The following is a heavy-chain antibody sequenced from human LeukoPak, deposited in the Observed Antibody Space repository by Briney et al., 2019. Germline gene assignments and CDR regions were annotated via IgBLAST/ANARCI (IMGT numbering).Heavy chain of an antibody. V-gene: IGHV3-53*01. CDR3: ARRLSSSWTFDY. J-gene: IGHJ4*02. D-gene: IGHD2-15*01. CDR2: IYSGGST. CDR1: GFTVSSNY. Sequence: PGGSLRLSCAASGFTVSSNYMSWVRQAPGKGLEWVSVIYSGGSTYYADSVKGRFTISRDNSKNTLYLQMSSLSAEDTAVYYCARRLSSSWTFDYWGQGTLVTVSS.